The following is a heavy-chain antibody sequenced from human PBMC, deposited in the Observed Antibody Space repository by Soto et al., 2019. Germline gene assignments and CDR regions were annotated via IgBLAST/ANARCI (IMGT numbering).Heavy chain of an antibody. CDR3: VREGGVLRFLEWLPAYAMDV. CDR1: RFTFSNYW. CDR2: ISGDGSST. J-gene: IGHJ6*02. V-gene: IGHV3-74*01. Sequence: HPGGSLRLSCAASRFTFSNYWMHWVRQAPGKGLVWISRISGDGSSTGYADSVKGRFTISRDNAKNTLYLQMNSLRGEDTAVYYCVREGGVLRFLEWLPAYAMDVWGQGATVTVSS. D-gene: IGHD3-3*01.